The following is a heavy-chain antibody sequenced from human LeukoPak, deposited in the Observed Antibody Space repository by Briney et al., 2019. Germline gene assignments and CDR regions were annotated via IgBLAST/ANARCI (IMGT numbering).Heavy chain of an antibody. CDR2: IIPIFGTA. V-gene: IGHV1-69*13. Sequence: SVTVSFKASGGTFSSYAISWVRQAPGQGLEWMGGIIPIFGTANYAQKFQGRVTITADESTSTAYMELSSLRSEDTAVYYCARDLRYSGYDYYYGMDVWGQGTTVTVS. D-gene: IGHD5-12*01. J-gene: IGHJ6*02. CDR1: GGTFSSYA. CDR3: ARDLRYSGYDYYYGMDV.